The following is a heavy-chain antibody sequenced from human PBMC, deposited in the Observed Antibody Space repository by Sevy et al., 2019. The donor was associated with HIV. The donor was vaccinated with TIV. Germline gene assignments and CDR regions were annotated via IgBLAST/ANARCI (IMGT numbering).Heavy chain of an antibody. D-gene: IGHD6-19*01. Sequence: ASVKVSCKASGGTFSSYAISWVRQAPGQGLEWMGGIIPIFGTANYAQKFQGRVTITADESTSTAYMELSSLRSEDTAVYYCARGGYSSGWSPAEYFQHWGQGTLVTVSS. CDR3: ARGGYSSGWSPAEYFQH. CDR2: IIPIFGTA. J-gene: IGHJ1*01. V-gene: IGHV1-69*13. CDR1: GGTFSSYA.